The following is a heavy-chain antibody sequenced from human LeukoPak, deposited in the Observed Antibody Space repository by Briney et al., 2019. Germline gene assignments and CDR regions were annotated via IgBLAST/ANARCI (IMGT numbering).Heavy chain of an antibody. Sequence: GGSLRLSCEASGFVFGHSWMSWVRQAPGKGLEWVAYINLDGSGINYFDSLTGRLTISRDNAKDSLYLQMNGLRAEDTAVYFCVRDRGYATFDYWGQGTLVTVSS. CDR2: INLDGSGI. D-gene: IGHD3-16*01. V-gene: IGHV3-7*03. CDR3: VRDRGYATFDY. J-gene: IGHJ4*02. CDR1: GFVFGHSW.